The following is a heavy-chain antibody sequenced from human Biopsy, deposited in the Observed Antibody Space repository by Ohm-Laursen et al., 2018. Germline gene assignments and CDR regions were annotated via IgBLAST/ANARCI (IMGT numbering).Heavy chain of an antibody. J-gene: IGHJ5*02. D-gene: IGHD1-14*01. CDR2: IYTSGIT. CDR3: ARDRDRRGWFDP. Sequence: TLSLTWSVSGGSIISYYWSWIRQPAGKGLEWIGQIYTSGITNYNPSLKSRVIMSVDTSTNNFSLRVSSVTAADTAVYYCARDRDRRGWFDPWGQGALVTVSS. CDR1: GGSIISYY. V-gene: IGHV4-4*07.